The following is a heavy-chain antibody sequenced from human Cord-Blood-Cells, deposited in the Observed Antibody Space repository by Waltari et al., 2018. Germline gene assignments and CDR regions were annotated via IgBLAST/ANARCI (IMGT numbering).Heavy chain of an antibody. CDR3: ARDRAAGPTRYYYYGMDV. Sequence: EVQLVESGGGLVKPGGSLRLSCAASGFTFSSYSMNWFRQAPGKGLEWVSSISSSSSYIYYADSVKGRFTISRDNAKNSLYLQMNSLRAEDTAVYYCARDRAAGPTRYYYYGMDVWGQGTTVTVSS. D-gene: IGHD6-13*01. CDR2: ISSSSSYI. CDR1: GFTFSSYS. J-gene: IGHJ6*02. V-gene: IGHV3-21*01.